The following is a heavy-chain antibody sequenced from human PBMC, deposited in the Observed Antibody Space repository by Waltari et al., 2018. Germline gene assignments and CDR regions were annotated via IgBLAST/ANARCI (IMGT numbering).Heavy chain of an antibody. Sequence: QVQLVQSGAEVKKPGSSVKVSCKASGGTFSSYAISWVRQSPGQGLEWMGGSIPSVSTANYAQNVKGRVTITADESTSTDYMELSSLRSEDTAVYYCARDRTSSPLGAFDIWGQGTMVTVSS. CDR1: GGTFSSYA. D-gene: IGHD2-2*01. CDR3: ARDRTSSPLGAFDI. CDR2: SIPSVSTA. V-gene: IGHV1-69*01. J-gene: IGHJ3*02.